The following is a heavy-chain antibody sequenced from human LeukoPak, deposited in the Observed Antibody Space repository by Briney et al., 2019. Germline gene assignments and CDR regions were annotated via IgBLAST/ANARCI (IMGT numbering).Heavy chain of an antibody. CDR1: GFTFNSYS. CDR2: ISGSNSYI. V-gene: IGHV3-21*04. D-gene: IGHD1-26*01. CDR3: AKDSGSLGFDY. J-gene: IGHJ4*02. Sequence: GGSLRLSCAASGFTFNSYSMNWVRQAPGKGLEWVSSISGSNSYIYYADSMKGRFTISRDNAKNSLYLQMNSLRAEDTAVYYCAKDSGSLGFDYWGQGTLVTVSS.